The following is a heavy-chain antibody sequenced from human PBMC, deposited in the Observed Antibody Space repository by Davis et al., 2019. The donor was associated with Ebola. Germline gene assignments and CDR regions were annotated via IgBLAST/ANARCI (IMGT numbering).Heavy chain of an antibody. CDR1: GFTFSSYW. V-gene: IGHV3-73*01. CDR3: TPSSSYGYDY. CDR2: IRSKAKSYAT. D-gene: IGHD6-13*01. J-gene: IGHJ4*02. Sequence: GESLKISCAASGFTFSSYWMSWVRQAPGKGLEWVGRIRSKAKSYATAYAASVKGRFTISRDDSKNTAYLQMNSLKTEDTAVYYCTPSSSYGYDYWGQGTLVTVSS.